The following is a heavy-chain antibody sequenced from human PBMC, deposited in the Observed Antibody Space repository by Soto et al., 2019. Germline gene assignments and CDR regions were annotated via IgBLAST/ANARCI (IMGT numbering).Heavy chain of an antibody. Sequence: TLSLTCTVSGGSLTKYYWSWIRQPAGKGLEWIGRVSTSGNVVSKASLRSRLTMSVDTSKNQFSLRLTSVTAADTAVYYCARDNNDFSSLYPLAFDYWGQGALVTVSS. D-gene: IGHD3-3*01. CDR2: VSTSGNV. J-gene: IGHJ4*02. CDR1: GGSLTKYY. CDR3: ARDNNDFSSLYPLAFDY. V-gene: IGHV4-4*07.